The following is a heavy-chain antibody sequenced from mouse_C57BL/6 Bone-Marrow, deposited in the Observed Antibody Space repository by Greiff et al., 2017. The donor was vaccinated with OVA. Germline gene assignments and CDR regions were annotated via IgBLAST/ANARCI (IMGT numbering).Heavy chain of an antibody. Sequence: EVQLQESGPGLVKPSQSLSLTCSVTGYSITSGYYWNWIRQFPGNKLEWMGYISYDGSNNYNPSLKNRISITRDTSKNQFFLKLNSVTTEDTATYYCARGRTGGAYWGQGTLVTVSA. V-gene: IGHV3-6*01. CDR3: ARGRTGGAY. J-gene: IGHJ3*01. CDR2: ISYDGSN. D-gene: IGHD4-1*01. CDR1: GYSITSGYY.